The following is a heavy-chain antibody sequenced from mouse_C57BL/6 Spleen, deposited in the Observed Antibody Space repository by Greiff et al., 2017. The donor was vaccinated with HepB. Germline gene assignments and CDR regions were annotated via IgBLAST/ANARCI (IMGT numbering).Heavy chain of an antibody. Sequence: QVQLQQPGAELVMPGASVKLSCKASGYTFTSYWMHWVKQRPGQGLEWIGEIDPSDSYTNYNQKFKGKSTLTVDKSSSTAYMQLSSLTSEDSAVYYCARMGDLLIWYFDVWGTGTTVTVSS. CDR2: IDPSDSYT. D-gene: IGHD1-1*01. V-gene: IGHV1-69*01. J-gene: IGHJ1*03. CDR1: GYTFTSYW. CDR3: ARMGDLLIWYFDV.